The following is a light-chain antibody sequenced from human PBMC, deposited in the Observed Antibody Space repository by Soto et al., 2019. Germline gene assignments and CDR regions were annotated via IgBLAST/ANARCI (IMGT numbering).Light chain of an antibody. CDR3: QQRHNWPIT. CDR2: DTS. V-gene: IGKV3-11*01. CDR1: QTISGL. J-gene: IGKJ5*01. Sequence: EIVLTQSPATLSLSPGKRATLSCRTSQTISGLLNWYQQRPGQAPRLLIYDTSNRATDIPARFSGSGSGTDFILTISSLAPEDFGVYFCQQRHNWPITFGQGTRLDIK.